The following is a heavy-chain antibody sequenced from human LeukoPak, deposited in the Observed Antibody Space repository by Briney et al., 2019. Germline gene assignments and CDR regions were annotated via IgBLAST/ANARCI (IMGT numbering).Heavy chain of an antibody. CDR2: NDYSGSN. Sequence: PSETLSLTCTVSGGSISSGNYYWSWIRQPPGKGLERNVYNDYSGSNNHNTSLKSRVTISVDTSKNQFSLKLSSVTAADTAVYYCARVAQQLVLFYFDLWGRGTLVTVSS. CDR1: GGSISSGNYY. CDR3: ARVAQQLVLFYFDL. D-gene: IGHD6-13*01. V-gene: IGHV4-61*01. J-gene: IGHJ2*01.